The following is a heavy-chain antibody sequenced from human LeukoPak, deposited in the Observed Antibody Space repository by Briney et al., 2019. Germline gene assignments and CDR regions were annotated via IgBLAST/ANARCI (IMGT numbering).Heavy chain of an antibody. V-gene: IGHV1-2*02. J-gene: IGHJ4*02. CDR3: ARDTASGYLDY. Sequence: ASVKVSCKASGSTFTGCDVYWMRKAPGHGLEWMGWISPNSGGTNYAQKFQGRVTMTGDTSINTAYMELNRLTSDDTAVYYCARDTASGYLDYWGQGTLVIVSS. D-gene: IGHD5-12*01. CDR2: ISPNSGGT. CDR1: GSTFTGCD.